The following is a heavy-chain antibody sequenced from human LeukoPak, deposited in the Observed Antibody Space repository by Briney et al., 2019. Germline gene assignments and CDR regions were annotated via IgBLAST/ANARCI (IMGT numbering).Heavy chain of an antibody. J-gene: IGHJ4*02. CDR2: IFFSGTT. CDR3: ARVGSGGAWFDF. CDR1: SVSLTNSY. D-gene: IGHD6-19*01. Sequence: PSETLSLTCTVSSVSLTNSYWGWIRQPPGKGLEWIGYIFFSGTTNYNPSLKSRVTISVDTSKNQFSLKMTSVTAADTAVYFCARVGSGGAWFDFWGQGTLVTVSS. V-gene: IGHV4-59*01.